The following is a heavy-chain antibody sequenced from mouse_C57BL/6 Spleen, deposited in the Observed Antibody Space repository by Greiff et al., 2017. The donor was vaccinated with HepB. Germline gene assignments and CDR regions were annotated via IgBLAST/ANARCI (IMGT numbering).Heavy chain of an antibody. CDR3: ARGVYYYGSSYDY. D-gene: IGHD1-1*01. V-gene: IGHV1-55*01. Sequence: QVQLKQPGAELVKPGASVKMSCKASGYTFTSYWITWVKQRPGQGLEWIGDIYPGSGSTNYNEKFKSKATLTVDTSSSTAYMQLSSLTSEDSAVYYCARGVYYYGSSYDYWGQGTTLTVSS. CDR2: IYPGSGST. J-gene: IGHJ2*01. CDR1: GYTFTSYW.